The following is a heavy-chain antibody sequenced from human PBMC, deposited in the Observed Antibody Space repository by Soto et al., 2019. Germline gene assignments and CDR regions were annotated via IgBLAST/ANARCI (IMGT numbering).Heavy chain of an antibody. J-gene: IGHJ4*02. CDR3: ARDSQGGYSSSWMVPRLFGY. D-gene: IGHD6-13*01. CDR1: GFTFSSYG. V-gene: IGHV3-33*01. CDR2: IWYDGSNK. Sequence: PGGSLRLSCAASGFTFSSYGMHWVRQAPGKGLEWVAVIWYDGSNKYYADSVKGRFTISRDNSKNTLYLQMNSLRAEDTAVYYCARDSQGGYSSSWMVPRLFGYWGQGTLVTVSS.